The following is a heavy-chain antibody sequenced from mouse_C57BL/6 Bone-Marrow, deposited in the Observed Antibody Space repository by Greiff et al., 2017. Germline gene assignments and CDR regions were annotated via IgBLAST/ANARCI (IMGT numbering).Heavy chain of an antibody. CDR2: IDPENGDT. V-gene: IGHV14-4*01. CDR1: GFNIKDDY. J-gene: IGHJ2*01. CDR3: SPYELDGY. D-gene: IGHD2-3*01. Sequence: EVKLMESGAELVRPGASVKLSCTASGFNIKDDYMHWVKQRPEQGLEWIGWIDPENGDTEYASKFQGKATITAATSSNTAYLQLSSLTSEDTAVYYCSPYELDGYWGQGTTLTVSS.